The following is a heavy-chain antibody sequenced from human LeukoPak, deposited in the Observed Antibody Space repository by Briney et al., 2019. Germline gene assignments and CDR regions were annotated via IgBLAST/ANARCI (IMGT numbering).Heavy chain of an antibody. CDR2: ISAYNGST. CDR3: ARDGSGSGRPYYGY. J-gene: IGHJ4*02. D-gene: IGHD3-10*01. V-gene: IGHV1-18*04. Sequence: ASVKVSCKASGYTFIAYYMHWVRQAPGQGLEWMGWISAYNGSTNYAQKLQGRVTMTTDTSTSTAYMELRSLRSDDTAVYYCARDGSGSGRPYYGYWGQGTLVTVSS. CDR1: GYTFIAYY.